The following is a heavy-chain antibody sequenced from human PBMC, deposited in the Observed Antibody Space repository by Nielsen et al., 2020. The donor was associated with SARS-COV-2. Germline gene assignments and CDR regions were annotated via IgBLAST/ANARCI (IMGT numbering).Heavy chain of an antibody. V-gene: IGHV3-48*01. Sequence: GESLKISCAASGFTFSSYNMNWVRQAPGKGLEWVSYISSSSSTIYYADSVKGRFTISRDNAKNSLYLQMNSLRAEDTAVYYCARDPGIAARLYYYYYYGMDVWGQGTTVTVSS. D-gene: IGHD6-6*01. CDR3: ARDPGIAARLYYYYYYGMDV. CDR2: ISSSSSTI. J-gene: IGHJ6*02. CDR1: GFTFSSYN.